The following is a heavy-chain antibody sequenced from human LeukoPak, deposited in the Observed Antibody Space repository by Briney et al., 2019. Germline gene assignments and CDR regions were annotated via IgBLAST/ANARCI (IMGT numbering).Heavy chain of an antibody. CDR2: ISGGGVTT. V-gene: IGHV3-23*01. CDR1: GITFRSYA. D-gene: IGHD1-1*01. Sequence: TGGSLRLSCAASGITFRSYAMSWVRQAPGKGLEWVSTISGGGVTTYYADSVKGRFTISRDNSKSALYLQLNSLGAEDTAVYYCAKDSQDWNHHYFDYWGQGTLVTVSS. J-gene: IGHJ4*02. CDR3: AKDSQDWNHHYFDY.